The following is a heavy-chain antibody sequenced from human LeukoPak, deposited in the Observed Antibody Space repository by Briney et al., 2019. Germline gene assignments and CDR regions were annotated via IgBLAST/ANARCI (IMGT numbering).Heavy chain of an antibody. CDR2: ISSSSSYI. V-gene: IGHV3-21*01. CDR1: GFTFSSYS. CDR3: ARGDYYGSGTPGY. Sequence: PGGSLRLSCAASGFTFSSYSMNWVRQAPGKGLEWVSSISSSSSYIYYADSVKGRFTISRDNAKNSLYLQINRLRDEDTAVYYCARGDYYGSGTPGYWGQGTLVTVSS. J-gene: IGHJ4*02. D-gene: IGHD3-10*01.